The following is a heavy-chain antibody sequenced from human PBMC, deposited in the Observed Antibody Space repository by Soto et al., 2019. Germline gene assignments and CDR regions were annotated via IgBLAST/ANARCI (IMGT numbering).Heavy chain of an antibody. Sequence: PSETLSLTCTVSGGSIRGSIYFWGWIRQPPGKGLEWIGSMYYTGSTDYNPSLKSRVTISVDTSKNQFSLKLSSVTAADTAVYYCARLPIPAAGTPYYFDNWGQGTLVTVSS. V-gene: IGHV4-39*01. CDR3: ARLPIPAAGTPYYFDN. CDR1: GGSIRGSIYF. CDR2: MYYTGST. J-gene: IGHJ4*02. D-gene: IGHD6-13*01.